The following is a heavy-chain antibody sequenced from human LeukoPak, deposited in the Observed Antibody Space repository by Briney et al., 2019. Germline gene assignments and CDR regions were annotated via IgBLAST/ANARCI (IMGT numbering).Heavy chain of an antibody. D-gene: IGHD6-19*01. V-gene: IGHV4-39*07. J-gene: IGHJ4*02. CDR1: GGSISSSSFY. CDR3: AGAVAGSRFDY. CDR2: IYHSGST. Sequence: SETLSLTCTVSGGSISSSSFYWGWIRQPPGKGLEWIGSIYHSGSTYYNPSLKSRVTISVDTSKNQFSLKLSSVTAADTAVYYCAGAVAGSRFDYWGQGTLVTVSS.